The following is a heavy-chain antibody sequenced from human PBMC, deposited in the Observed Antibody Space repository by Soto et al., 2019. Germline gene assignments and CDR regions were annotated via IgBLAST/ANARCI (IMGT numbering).Heavy chain of an antibody. CDR2: ISAYNGNT. J-gene: IGHJ3*02. Sequence: ASVKVSCKASGYTFTSYGISWVRQAPGQGFEWMGWISAYNGNTNYAQKLQGRVTMTTDTSTSTAYMELRSLRSDDTAVYYCARDLPAAMPRGPDAFDIWGQGTMVTVSS. CDR3: ARDLPAAMPRGPDAFDI. V-gene: IGHV1-18*01. D-gene: IGHD2-2*01. CDR1: GYTFTSYG.